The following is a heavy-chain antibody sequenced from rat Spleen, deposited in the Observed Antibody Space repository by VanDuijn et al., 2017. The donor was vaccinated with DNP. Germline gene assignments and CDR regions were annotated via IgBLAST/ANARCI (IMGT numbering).Heavy chain of an antibody. CDR1: GFTFSDYN. CDR3: ARYTTGIVFDY. Sequence: EVQLVESGGGLVQPGRSLKLSCEASGFTFSDYNMAWVRQAPKKGLEWVANILYDGSRTFYRDSVKGRFTVSRDNAYSTLYLQMDSLRSEDTATYFCARYTTGIVFDYWGQGVMVTVSS. V-gene: IGHV5S10*01. J-gene: IGHJ2*01. D-gene: IGHD1-6*01. CDR2: ILYDGSRT.